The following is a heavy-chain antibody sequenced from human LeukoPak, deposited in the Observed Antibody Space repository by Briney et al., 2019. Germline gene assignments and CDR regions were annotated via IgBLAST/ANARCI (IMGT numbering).Heavy chain of an antibody. CDR2: INPNSSGT. J-gene: IGHJ4*02. Sequence: ASVKVSCKASGYTFTGYYMHWVRQAPGQGLEWMGWINPNSSGTNYAQKFQGRVTMTRDTSISTAYMELSRLRSDDTAVYYCAREHYDILTGYPPGYFDYWGQGTLVTVSS. CDR1: GYTFTGYY. V-gene: IGHV1-2*02. D-gene: IGHD3-9*01. CDR3: AREHYDILTGYPPGYFDY.